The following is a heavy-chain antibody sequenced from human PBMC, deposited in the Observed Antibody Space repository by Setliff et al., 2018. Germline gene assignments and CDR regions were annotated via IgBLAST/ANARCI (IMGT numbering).Heavy chain of an antibody. D-gene: IGHD1-26*01. CDR1: GFTFSSYR. CDR3: TRDWGGVGATNAFDI. CDR2: IWDDGGNK. V-gene: IGHV3-33*08. J-gene: IGHJ3*02. Sequence: GSLRLSCAASGFTFSSYRMHWVRQAPGKGLEWVAVIWDDGGNKYHADSVKGRFTISRDNAKNTLYLQMNRLRAEDTAVYYCTRDWGGVGATNAFDIWGQGTMVTVSS.